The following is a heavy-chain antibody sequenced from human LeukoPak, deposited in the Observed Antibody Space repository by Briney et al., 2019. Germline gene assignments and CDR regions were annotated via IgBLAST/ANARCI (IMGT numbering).Heavy chain of an antibody. V-gene: IGHV3-7*01. CDR3: ARDIAAAATRSFDY. Sequence: GGSLRLSCAASGFTFSSYWMSWVRQAPGKGLEWVANIKQDGSEKYYVDSVKGRFTISRDNAKNPLYLQMNSLRAEDTAVYYCARDIAAAATRSFDYWGQGTLVTVSS. J-gene: IGHJ4*02. CDR1: GFTFSSYW. D-gene: IGHD6-13*01. CDR2: IKQDGSEK.